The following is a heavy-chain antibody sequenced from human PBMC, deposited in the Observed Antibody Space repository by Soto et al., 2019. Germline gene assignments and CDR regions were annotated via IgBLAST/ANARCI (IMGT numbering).Heavy chain of an antibody. J-gene: IGHJ6*02. CDR1: GFSFSNAW. CDR3: TTLNYGVDV. V-gene: IGHV3-15*01. CDR2: IKSKTDGGTA. Sequence: EVQLVESGGGLVKPGGSLRLSCAASGFSFSNAWMSWVRQLPGKGLEWVGHIKSKTDGGTADYAAPVKGRFTISRGDSKNTLYLQMNSLKTEDTAMFYCTTLNYGVDVWGQGTTVTVSS.